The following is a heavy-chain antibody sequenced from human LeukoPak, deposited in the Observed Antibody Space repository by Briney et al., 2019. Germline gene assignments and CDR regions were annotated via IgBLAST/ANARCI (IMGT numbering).Heavy chain of an antibody. CDR1: GFIFSSRW. D-gene: IGHD3/OR15-3a*01. CDR2: INKDGSAK. V-gene: IGHV3-7*01. J-gene: IGHJ4*02. Sequence: HPGGSLRLSCAASGFIFSSRWMHWVRQSPGKGLEWVANINKDGSAKYYVDSVKGRFTISRDNAKNSVYLQMNSLRVEDTALYYCVRGTGFILDSWGLGTRVTVS. CDR3: VRGTGFILDS.